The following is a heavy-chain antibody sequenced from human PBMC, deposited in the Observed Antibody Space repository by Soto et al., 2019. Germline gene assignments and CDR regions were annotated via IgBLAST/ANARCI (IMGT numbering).Heavy chain of an antibody. D-gene: IGHD6-13*01. J-gene: IGHJ6*02. CDR2: ISYDGSNK. Sequence: GGSLRLSCAASGFTFSSYAMHWVRQAPGKGLEWVAVISYDGSNKYYADSVKGRFTISRDNSKNTLYLQMNSLRAEDTAVYYCARDSLNIAADGTHYYYYGMDVWGQGTTVTVSS. CDR3: ARDSLNIAADGTHYYYYGMDV. CDR1: GFTFSSYA. V-gene: IGHV3-30-3*01.